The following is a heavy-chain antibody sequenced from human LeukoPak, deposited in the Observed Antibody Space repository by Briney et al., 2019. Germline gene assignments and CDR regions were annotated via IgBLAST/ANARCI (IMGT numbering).Heavy chain of an antibody. Sequence: ASVKVSCKASGGTFSSDVISWVRQAPGQGLEWLGRIIPIPGLTNYAQKIQGRITISADKSTNTAYMELSSLRSEDTAVYYCATGIGSDDFDMWGQGTMVTVSS. J-gene: IGHJ3*02. V-gene: IGHV1-69*04. CDR3: ATGIGSDDFDM. CDR2: IIPIPGLT. CDR1: GGTFSSDV.